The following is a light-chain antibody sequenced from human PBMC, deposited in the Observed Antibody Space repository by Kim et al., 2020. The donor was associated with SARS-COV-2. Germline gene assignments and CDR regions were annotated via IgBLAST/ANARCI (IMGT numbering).Light chain of an antibody. CDR2: EVN. V-gene: IGLV2-8*01. J-gene: IGLJ2*01. CDR1: SSDVGGYDY. Sequence: GQSLAISCIGTSSDVGGYDYVSWYQQHPGKAPILLIFEVNKRPAGVPDRFAGSKSGNAASLTVSGLQADDEADYYCSSYAGTNNMLFGGGTQLTVL. CDR3: SSYAGTNNML.